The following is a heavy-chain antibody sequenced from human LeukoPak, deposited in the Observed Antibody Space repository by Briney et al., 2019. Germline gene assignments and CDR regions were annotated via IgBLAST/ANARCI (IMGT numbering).Heavy chain of an antibody. Sequence: GGSLRLSRAASGFTFSSYGMHWVRQAPGKGLEWVAVIWYGGSNKYYADSVKGRFTISRDNSKNTLYLQMNSLRAEDTAVYYCAKDGGPSGGAFDIWGQGTMVTVSS. CDR1: GFTFSSYG. CDR2: IWYGGSNK. V-gene: IGHV3-30*02. D-gene: IGHD2-15*01. J-gene: IGHJ3*02. CDR3: AKDGGPSGGAFDI.